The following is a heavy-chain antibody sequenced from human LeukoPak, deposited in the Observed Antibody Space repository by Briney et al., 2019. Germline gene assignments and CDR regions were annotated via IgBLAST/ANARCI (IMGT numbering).Heavy chain of an antibody. V-gene: IGHV3-74*01. CDR2: IKSDGSST. D-gene: IGHD6-6*01. J-gene: IGHJ6*03. CDR3: ARDGMQGSSSSYYYMDV. Sequence: PGGSLRLSCAASGFTFSNYWMHWVRHAPGKGLVWVSRIKSDGSSTNYADSVKGRFTISRDNAKNTLYLQMDSLRVEDTAVYYCARDGMQGSSSSYYYMDVWGKGTTVTVSS. CDR1: GFTFSNYW.